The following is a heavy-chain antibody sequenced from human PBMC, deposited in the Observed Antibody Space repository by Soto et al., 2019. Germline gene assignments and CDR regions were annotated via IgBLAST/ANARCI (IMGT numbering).Heavy chain of an antibody. CDR1: GFTFRKHA. CDR3: ATDGAARGVDS. V-gene: IGHV3-23*01. CDR2: ITASGSAT. D-gene: IGHD2-15*01. Sequence: EVQVLESGGALVQPGGSLRLSCAASGFTFRKHAMTWVRQAPGQGLEYVSSITASGSATFYAASGRGRFAISRDNAQTTVELQISSLRAEGTAMCLCATDGAARGVDSGGQGTLVTVSS. J-gene: IGHJ4*02.